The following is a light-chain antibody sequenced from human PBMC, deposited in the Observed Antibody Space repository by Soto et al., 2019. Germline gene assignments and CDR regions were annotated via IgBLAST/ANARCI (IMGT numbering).Light chain of an antibody. J-gene: IGKJ4*01. CDR3: QQLNSNPFT. Sequence: IQLTQSPSSLSASVGDRVTITCRASQGISSYLAWYQQKPGEAPKLLIFAASTLQSGVPSRFSGSGSGTDFTLTISSPQPEDFANYYCQQLNSNPFTFGGGTKVEIK. CDR1: QGISSY. CDR2: AAS. V-gene: IGKV1-9*01.